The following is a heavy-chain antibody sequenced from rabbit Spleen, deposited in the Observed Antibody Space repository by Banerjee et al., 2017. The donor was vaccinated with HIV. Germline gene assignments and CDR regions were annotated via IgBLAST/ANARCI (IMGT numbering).Heavy chain of an antibody. Sequence: QSLEESGGGLVKPGASLTLTCKASGFSFNSGDDMCWVRQAPGKGLEWIACIYAGSSSNTYSATWAKGQFTISKTSSTTVTLQMTSLTAADTATYFCAREIVGSLGLWGQGTLVTVS. J-gene: IGHJ4*01. CDR3: AREIVGSLGL. V-gene: IGHV1S40*01. CDR1: GFSFNSGDD. D-gene: IGHD3-3*01. CDR2: IYAGSSSNT.